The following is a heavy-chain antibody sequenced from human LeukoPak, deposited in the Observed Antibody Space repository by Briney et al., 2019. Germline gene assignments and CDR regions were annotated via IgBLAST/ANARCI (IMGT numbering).Heavy chain of an antibody. V-gene: IGHV3-30*18. D-gene: IGHD5-12*01. CDR3: AKAYSGYDYSVEDY. J-gene: IGHJ4*02. CDR1: GFTFSSYG. CDR2: ISYDGGSK. Sequence: PGGSLRLSCAASGFTFSSYGMHWVRQAPGKGLEWVAVISYDGGSKYYADSVKGRFTISRDNSKNTLFLQLSSLRAEDTAVYYCAKAYSGYDYSVEDYWGQGTLVTVSS.